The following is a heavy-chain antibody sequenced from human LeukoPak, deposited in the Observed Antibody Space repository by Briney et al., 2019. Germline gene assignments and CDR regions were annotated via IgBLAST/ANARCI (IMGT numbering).Heavy chain of an antibody. D-gene: IGHD5-12*01. CDR3: AKLRGTVATMGYAADY. V-gene: IGHV3-23*01. CDR2: LSGSGGSS. Sequence: GGSLRLSCAASGFTFSSNYMSWVRQAPGEGLEWVSALSGSGGSSYYADSVKGRFTISRGNSNSTLFLQMNSLRAEDTALYYCAKLRGTVATMGYAADYWGQGTLVTVSS. J-gene: IGHJ4*02. CDR1: GFTFSSNY.